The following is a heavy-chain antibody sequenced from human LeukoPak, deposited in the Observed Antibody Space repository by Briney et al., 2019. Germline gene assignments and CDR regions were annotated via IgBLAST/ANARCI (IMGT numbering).Heavy chain of an antibody. CDR3: ARARSGWTLGSMDV. CDR2: IRGSGGST. D-gene: IGHD6-19*01. V-gene: IGHV3-23*01. Sequence: PGGSLRLSCAASGFTFSSYSMTWVRQVPGKGLEWVSAIRGSGGSTYYADSVKGRFTVSSDNSKNTVYLQMNSLRGEDTAVYHCARARSGWTLGSMDVWGQGTSVTVSS. CDR1: GFTFSSYS. J-gene: IGHJ6*02.